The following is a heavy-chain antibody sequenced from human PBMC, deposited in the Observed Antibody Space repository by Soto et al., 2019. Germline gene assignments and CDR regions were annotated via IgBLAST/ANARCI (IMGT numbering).Heavy chain of an antibody. V-gene: IGHV4-39*01. Sequence: SVTLSLTYPVSGGTISSSSYYWGWIRQPPGKGLEWIWSIYYIVSTYYNPPLKSRVTISEDTSKNQFSLKLSSLTAADTAVYYCGRQVVEYYYESSGYPYGMDFWGQGTTVT. CDR3: GRQVVEYYYESSGYPYGMDF. D-gene: IGHD3-22*01. CDR2: IYYIVST. J-gene: IGHJ6*02. CDR1: GGTISSSSYY.